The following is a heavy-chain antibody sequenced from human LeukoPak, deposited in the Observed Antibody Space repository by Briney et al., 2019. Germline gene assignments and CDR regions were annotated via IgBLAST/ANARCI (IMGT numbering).Heavy chain of an antibody. CDR2: IKQDGSEK. J-gene: IGHJ4*02. CDR3: TSWEEAVTTNY. V-gene: IGHV3-7*03. CDR1: GFTFSSRDW. D-gene: IGHD4-17*01. Sequence: GGSLRLSCVASGFTFSSRDWMTWVRQAPGNGLEWVANIKQDGSEKNYVDSVKGRFTISRDNSKNTLYLQMNSLKTEDTAVYYCTSWEEAVTTNYWGQGTLVTVSS.